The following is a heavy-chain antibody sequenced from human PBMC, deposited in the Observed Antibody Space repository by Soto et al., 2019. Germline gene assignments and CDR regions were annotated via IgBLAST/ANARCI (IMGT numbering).Heavy chain of an antibody. V-gene: IGHV4-39*01. CDR3: ARLATTVSTPND. J-gene: IGHJ4*02. CDR2: IHYHGNT. CDR1: GGSVSVDSYY. D-gene: IGHD4-17*01. Sequence: PXETLSLSCAVSGGSVSVDSYYWAWIRQPPGKGLEWIATIHYHGNTYYATSLKSRVTISIDTSKNQFSLMLASVTATDTAFYYCARLATTVSTPNDWGQGTLVTVSS.